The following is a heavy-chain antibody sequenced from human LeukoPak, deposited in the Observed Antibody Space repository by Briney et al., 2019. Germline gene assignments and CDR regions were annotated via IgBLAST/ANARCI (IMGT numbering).Heavy chain of an antibody. CDR2: INPGGGST. CDR1: GYTFTSYY. D-gene: IGHD6-13*01. V-gene: IGHV1-46*01. J-gene: IGHJ4*01. CDR3: AREAPSTCYFDY. Sequence: ASVKVSCKASGYTFTSYYIHWVRQAPGQGLEWMGIINPGGGSTSYTQKFQGRVIMTSDTSTSTVYMELSRLSAGDTAVYYCAREAPSTCYFDYWGQGNLVTVSS.